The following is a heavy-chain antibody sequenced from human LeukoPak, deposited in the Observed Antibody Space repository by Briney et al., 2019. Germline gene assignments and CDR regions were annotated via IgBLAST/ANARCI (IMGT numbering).Heavy chain of an antibody. CDR1: GYTFTGYY. V-gene: IGHV1-2*02. Sequence: GASVKVSCKTSGYTFTGYYLHWVRQAPGQGLEWMGWINPSSGDTNYAQNFQGRVTMTRDTSITTAYMELSSLRSDDTAVYYCVRGAKCSGGGCDSKEYVYYFDYWGQGTLVTVSS. D-gene: IGHD6-25*01. CDR3: VRGAKCSGGGCDSKEYVYYFDY. CDR2: INPSSGDT. J-gene: IGHJ4*02.